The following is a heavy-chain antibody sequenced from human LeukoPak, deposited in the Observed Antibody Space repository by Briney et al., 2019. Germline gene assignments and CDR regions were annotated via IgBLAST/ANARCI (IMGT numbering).Heavy chain of an antibody. J-gene: IGHJ4*02. V-gene: IGHV4-4*02. Sequence: SGTLSLTCAVSGGSITSSNWWTWVRQPPGKGLEWIGETHHSGSTNYNPSLQSRVSMSVDTSKNQFSLKLSSVTAADTAVYFCARHGGSWTFDYWGQGTLVTVSS. CDR2: THHSGST. CDR1: GGSITSSNW. D-gene: IGHD6-13*01. CDR3: ARHGGSWTFDY.